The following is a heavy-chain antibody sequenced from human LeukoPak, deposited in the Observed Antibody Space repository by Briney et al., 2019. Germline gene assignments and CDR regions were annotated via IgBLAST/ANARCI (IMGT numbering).Heavy chain of an antibody. D-gene: IGHD6-13*01. Sequence: SETLSLTCAVYGGSFSGYYWSWIRQPPGKGLEWIGEINHRGSTNYNPSLKSRVTISVDTSKNQFSLKLSSVTAADTAVYYCARESDSSSWYGDAFDIWGQGTMVTVSS. CDR1: GGSFSGYY. V-gene: IGHV4-34*01. J-gene: IGHJ3*02. CDR2: INHRGST. CDR3: ARESDSSSWYGDAFDI.